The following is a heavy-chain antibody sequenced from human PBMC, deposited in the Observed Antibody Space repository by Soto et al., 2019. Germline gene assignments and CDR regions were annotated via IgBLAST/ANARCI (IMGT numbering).Heavy chain of an antibody. CDR3: ARNPRSDIFGVRNIVANWFAP. Sequence: LRLSCAASGFNFAKFWMSWVRQAPGKVLQWVSSITHNNGATYYADSVKGRFSVSRDNSRNGMYLQMKGLGVDDTAVYFCARNPRSDIFGVRNIVANWFAPWGQGSLVTVSS. J-gene: IGHJ5*02. CDR1: GFNFAKFW. D-gene: IGHD3-3*02. CDR2: ITHNNGAT. V-gene: IGHV3-23*01.